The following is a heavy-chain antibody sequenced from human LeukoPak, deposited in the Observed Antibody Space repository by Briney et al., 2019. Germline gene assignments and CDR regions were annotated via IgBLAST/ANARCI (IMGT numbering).Heavy chain of an antibody. D-gene: IGHD2-15*01. CDR2: ISSSTSYI. Sequence: GGSLRLSCAASGSTFSSYSMNWVRQAPGKGLEWVSSISSSTSYIYYADSVQGRFTISRDNAQNSLYLQMNSLRAEDTAVYYCARVSGYGDIVVVVAATPEYYFDYWGQGTLVTVSS. CDR3: ARVSGYGDIVVVVAATPEYYFDY. J-gene: IGHJ4*02. CDR1: GSTFSSYS. V-gene: IGHV3-21*01.